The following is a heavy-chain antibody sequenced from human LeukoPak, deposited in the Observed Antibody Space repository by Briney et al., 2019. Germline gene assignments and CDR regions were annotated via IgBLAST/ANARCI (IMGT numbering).Heavy chain of an antibody. CDR1: GFTFSSYG. CDR2: ISYDGSNK. CDR3: AKDAGSQPWLVTHYYYYYGMDV. D-gene: IGHD6-19*01. V-gene: IGHV3-30*18. J-gene: IGHJ6*02. Sequence: GGSLRLSCAASGFTFSSYGMHWVRQAPGKGLEWVAVISYDGSNKYYADSVKGRFTISRDNSKNTLYLQMNSLRAEDTAVYYCAKDAGSQPWLVTHYYYYYGMDVWGQGTTVTVSS.